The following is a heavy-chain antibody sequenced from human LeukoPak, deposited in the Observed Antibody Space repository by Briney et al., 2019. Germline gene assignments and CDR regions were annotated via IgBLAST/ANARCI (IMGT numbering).Heavy chain of an antibody. CDR1: GGSISSGDYY. CDR2: IYYSGST. D-gene: IGHD2-2*01. Sequence: SQTLSLTCTVSGGSISSGDYYWSWIRQPPGKGLEWIGYIYYSGSTYYNPSLKSRVTISVDTSKNQFSLKLGSVTAADTAVYYCARDLLYCSSTSCHNNWFDPWGQGTLVTVSS. J-gene: IGHJ5*02. V-gene: IGHV4-30-4*08. CDR3: ARDLLYCSSTSCHNNWFDP.